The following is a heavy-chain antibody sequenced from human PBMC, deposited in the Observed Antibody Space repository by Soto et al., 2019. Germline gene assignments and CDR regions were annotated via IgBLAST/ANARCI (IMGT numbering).Heavy chain of an antibody. J-gene: IGHJ4*02. V-gene: IGHV6-1*01. CDR2: TYYRSKWYY. CDR3: ARGSYTSTWY. D-gene: IGHD6-13*01. CDR1: GDSLSSNTAA. Sequence: PSQTLSLTCAISGDSLSSNTAAGSWIRQSPSRGLEWLGRTYYRSKWYYDYAASVTSRMTINPDTSKNQSSLQLNSVTPEDTAVYYCARGSYTSTWYWGQGTLVTVSS.